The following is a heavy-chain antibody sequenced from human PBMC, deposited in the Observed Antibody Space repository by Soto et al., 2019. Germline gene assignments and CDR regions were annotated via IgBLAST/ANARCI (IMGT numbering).Heavy chain of an antibody. V-gene: IGHV3-33*01. Sequence: GGSLRLSCAASGFTFSSYGMHWVRQAPGKGLEWVAVIWYDGSNKHYADSVKGRFTISRDNSKNTLYLQMNSLRAEDTAVYYCARDTATWDSFDYYYGMDVWGQGTTVTVSS. CDR2: IWYDGSNK. J-gene: IGHJ6*02. D-gene: IGHD1-26*01. CDR1: GFTFSSYG. CDR3: ARDTATWDSFDYYYGMDV.